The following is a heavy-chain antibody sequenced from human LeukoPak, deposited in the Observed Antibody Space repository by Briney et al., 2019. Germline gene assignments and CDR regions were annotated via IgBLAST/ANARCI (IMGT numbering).Heavy chain of an antibody. D-gene: IGHD5-18*01. CDR3: ARSHIQLWSVDY. J-gene: IGHJ4*02. CDR1: GYTFTSYG. V-gene: IGHV1-3*01. CDR2: INAGNGNT. Sequence: ASVKVSCKASGYTFTSYGISWVRQAPGQRLEWMGWINAGNGNTKYSQKFQGRVTITRDTSASTAYMELSSLRSEDTAVYYCARSHIQLWSVDYWGQGTLVTVSS.